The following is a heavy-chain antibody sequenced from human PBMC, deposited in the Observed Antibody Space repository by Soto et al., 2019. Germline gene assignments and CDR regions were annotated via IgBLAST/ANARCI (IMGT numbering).Heavy chain of an antibody. CDR3: AKVKRRYSSSPPDY. J-gene: IGHJ4*02. CDR1: GFTFDDYA. V-gene: IGHV3-9*01. D-gene: IGHD6-6*01. Sequence: EVQLVESGGGLVQPGRSLRLSCAASGFTFDDYAMHWVRQAPGKGLEWVSGISWNSGSIGYADSVKGRFTISRDNAKDSLYLQMNCLRAENTALYYCAKVKRRYSSSPPDYWGQGTLVTVSS. CDR2: ISWNSGSI.